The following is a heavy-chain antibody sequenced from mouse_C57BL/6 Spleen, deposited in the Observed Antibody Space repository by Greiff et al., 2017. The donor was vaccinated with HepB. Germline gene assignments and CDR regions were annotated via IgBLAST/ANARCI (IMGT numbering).Heavy chain of an antibody. J-gene: IGHJ4*01. V-gene: IGHV1-81*01. CDR1: GYTFTSYG. CDR2: IYPRSGNT. Sequence: VQGVESGAELARPGASVKLSCKASGYTFTSYGISWVKQRTGQGLEWIGEIYPRSGNTYYNEKFKGKATLTADKSSSTAYMELRSLTSEDSAVYFCATKGITTVVATDYYAMDYWGQGTSVTVSS. D-gene: IGHD1-1*01. CDR3: ATKGITTVVATDYYAMDY.